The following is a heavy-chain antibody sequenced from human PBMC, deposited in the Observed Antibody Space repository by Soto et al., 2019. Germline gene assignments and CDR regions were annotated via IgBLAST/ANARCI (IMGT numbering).Heavy chain of an antibody. V-gene: IGHV3-73*01. D-gene: IGHD5-12*01. CDR2: IRSKANSYAT. CDR3: TRLATIYYFYGMDV. Sequence: LRLSCAASGFTFSGSAMHWVRQASGKGLEWVGRIRSKANSYATAYAASVKSRFTISRDDSKNTAYLQMISLKTEDMAVYYCTRLATIYYFYGMDVWGQGTTVAVSS. CDR1: GFTFSGSA. J-gene: IGHJ6*02.